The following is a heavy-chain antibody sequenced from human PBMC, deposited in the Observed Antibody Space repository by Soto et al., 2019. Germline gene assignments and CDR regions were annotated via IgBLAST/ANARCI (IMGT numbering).Heavy chain of an antibody. CDR2: IYYSGSS. Sequence: QVQLQESGPGLVKPSETLSLTCTVSGVSFSTYYWSWIRQATGKGLEWHGYIYYSGSSNYNPSLKSRVTMSVDTSKNQLSLKLSSVTAADTAVYYCARDQGGPFDYWGQGTLVTVSS. J-gene: IGHJ4*02. V-gene: IGHV4-59*01. CDR1: GVSFSTYY. CDR3: ARDQGGPFDY. D-gene: IGHD2-15*01.